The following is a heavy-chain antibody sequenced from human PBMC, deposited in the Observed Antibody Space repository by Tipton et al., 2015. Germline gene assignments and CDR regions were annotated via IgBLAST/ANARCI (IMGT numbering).Heavy chain of an antibody. V-gene: IGHV4-38-2*01. CDR1: GYSISSDYF. D-gene: IGHD4-23*01. CDR2: IYHSGST. Sequence: LRLSCAVSGYSISSDYFWGWIRQPPGKGLEWIGSIYHSGSTYYNPSLKSRVSISVDTSKTQFSLEMRSVTATDTAVYYCARARGRHGGLFDSWGQGTLVTVSS. J-gene: IGHJ4*02. CDR3: ARARGRHGGLFDS.